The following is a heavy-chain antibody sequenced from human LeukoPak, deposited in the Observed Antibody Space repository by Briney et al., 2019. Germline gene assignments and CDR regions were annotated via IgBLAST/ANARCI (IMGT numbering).Heavy chain of an antibody. Sequence: PGGSLRLSCAASGFTFSSYGMHWVRQAPGKGLEWVAFIRYDGSNKYYADSVKGRFTISRDNSKNTLYLQMNSLRAEDTAVYYCAKDSGWYNPGRLDYWGQGTLVTVSS. CDR3: AKDSGWYNPGRLDY. CDR2: IRYDGSNK. V-gene: IGHV3-30*02. J-gene: IGHJ4*02. D-gene: IGHD6-19*01. CDR1: GFTFSSYG.